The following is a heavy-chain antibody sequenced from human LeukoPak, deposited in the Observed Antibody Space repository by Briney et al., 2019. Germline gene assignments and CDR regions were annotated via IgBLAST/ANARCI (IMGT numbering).Heavy chain of an antibody. D-gene: IGHD1-26*01. Sequence: ASVKVSCKASGYTFTGYYLNWVRQAPGQGLEWMGWINPNSGGTNYAQNFQGRVTMTRDTSTSTAYMELSRLRYDDTAVYYCARGRSGSYDHDAFDIWGQGTMVTVSS. CDR3: ARGRSGSYDHDAFDI. CDR1: GYTFTGYY. J-gene: IGHJ3*02. V-gene: IGHV1-2*02. CDR2: INPNSGGT.